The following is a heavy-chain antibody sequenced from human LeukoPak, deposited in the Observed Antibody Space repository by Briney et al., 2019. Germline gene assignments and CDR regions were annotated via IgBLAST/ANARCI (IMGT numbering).Heavy chain of an antibody. CDR2: IRYEGSNK. Sequence: PGGSLRLSCAASGFTFSSYGMHWVRQAPGKGLEWVAVIRYEGSNKYYADSVKGRFTISRHNSKNTLYLQMNSLRAEDTAVYYCAKDRCSSTSCLDYYYYYMDVWGKGTTVTVSS. CDR3: AKDRCSSTSCLDYYYYYMDV. V-gene: IGHV3-30*02. J-gene: IGHJ6*03. D-gene: IGHD2-2*01. CDR1: GFTFSSYG.